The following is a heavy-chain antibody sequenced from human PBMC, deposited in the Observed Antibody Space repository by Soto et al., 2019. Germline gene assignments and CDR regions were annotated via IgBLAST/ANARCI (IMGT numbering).Heavy chain of an antibody. Sequence: GGSLRLSCVASGFNFGVHGMHWVRQAPGKGLEWIAAIWYDGSDKDYAESVKGRFAISRDNSQNVLFLQMNTLRGEDTATYYCARTRGGFHYYYGMDVWGQGTEVTVSS. D-gene: IGHD2-2*01. J-gene: IGHJ6*02. CDR2: IWYDGSDK. CDR1: GFNFGVHG. V-gene: IGHV3-33*03. CDR3: ARTRGGFHYYYGMDV.